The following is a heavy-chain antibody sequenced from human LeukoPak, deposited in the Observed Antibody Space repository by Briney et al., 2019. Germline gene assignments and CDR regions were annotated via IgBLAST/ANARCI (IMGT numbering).Heavy chain of an antibody. Sequence: SETLSLTCAVSGYSISSGYYWGWIRQPPGKGLEWIGSIYHSGSTYYNPSLKSRVTISVDTSKNQLSLKLSSVTAADTAVYYCARCERAAQPPFDYWGQGTLVTVSS. V-gene: IGHV4-38-2*01. D-gene: IGHD6-13*01. CDR2: IYHSGST. CDR3: ARCERAAQPPFDY. CDR1: GYSISSGYY. J-gene: IGHJ4*02.